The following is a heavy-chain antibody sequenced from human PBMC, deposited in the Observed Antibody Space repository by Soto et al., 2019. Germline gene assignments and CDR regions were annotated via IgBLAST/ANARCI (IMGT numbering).Heavy chain of an antibody. D-gene: IGHD5-18*01. CDR1: GYTFTSYG. CDR3: ARVDTAMVRARSWFDP. J-gene: IGHJ5*02. V-gene: IGHV1-18*04. CDR2: ISAYNGNT. Sequence: ASVKVSCKASGYTFTSYGTSWVRQAPGQGLEWMGWISAYNGNTNYAQKLQGRVTMTTDTSTSTAYMELRSLRSDDTAVYYCARVDTAMVRARSWFDPWGQGTLVPVSS.